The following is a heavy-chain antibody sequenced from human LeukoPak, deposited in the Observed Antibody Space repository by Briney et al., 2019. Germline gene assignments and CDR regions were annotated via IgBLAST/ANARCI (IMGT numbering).Heavy chain of an antibody. J-gene: IGHJ3*02. CDR1: GFTFDDYA. Sequence: TGGSLRLSCAASGFTFDDYAMHWVRQAPGKGLVWVSRINSDGSSTSYADSVKGRFTISRDNAKNTLYLQMNSLRAEDTAVYYCARDSSGYWYAFDIWGQGTMVTVSS. CDR3: ARDSSGYWYAFDI. CDR2: INSDGSST. D-gene: IGHD5-12*01. V-gene: IGHV3-74*01.